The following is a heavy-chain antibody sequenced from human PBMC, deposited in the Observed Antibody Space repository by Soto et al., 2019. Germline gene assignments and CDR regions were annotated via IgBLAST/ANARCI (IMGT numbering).Heavy chain of an antibody. Sequence: QVQLQESGPGLVKPSETLSLTRTVSGGSISSYYWSWIRQPAGKGLEWIGRIYTSGSTNYNPSLKSRVTMSVDTSKNQFSLKLSSVTAADTAVYYCARDRRDGFDYRLSDWGQGTLVTVSS. D-gene: IGHD4-4*01. V-gene: IGHV4-4*07. CDR3: ARDRRDGFDYRLSD. CDR2: IYTSGST. J-gene: IGHJ4*02. CDR1: GGSISSYY.